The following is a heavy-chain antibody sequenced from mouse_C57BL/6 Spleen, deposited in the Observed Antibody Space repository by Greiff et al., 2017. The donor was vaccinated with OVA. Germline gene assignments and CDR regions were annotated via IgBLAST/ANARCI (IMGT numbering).Heavy chain of an antibody. V-gene: IGHV1-55*01. J-gene: IGHJ2*01. CDR3: ARSDYYGSSFFAA. D-gene: IGHD1-1*01. Sequence: VQLQQPGAELVKPGASVKMSCKASGYTFTSYWITWVKQRPGQGLEWIGDIYPGSGSTNYNEKFKSKATLTVDTSSSTAYMQLSSLTSEDSAVYYCARSDYYGSSFFAARGQGTTLPVSS. CDR1: GYTFTSYW. CDR2: IYPGSGST.